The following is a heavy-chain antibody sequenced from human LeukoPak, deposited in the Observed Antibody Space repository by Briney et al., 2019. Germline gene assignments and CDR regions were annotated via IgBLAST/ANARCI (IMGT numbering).Heavy chain of an antibody. D-gene: IGHD2-2*02. V-gene: IGHV3-30*18. CDR1: GFTFSSYG. J-gene: IGHJ6*02. CDR2: ISYDGSNK. CDR3: AKVSRYCSSTSCYTSYYYYGMDV. Sequence: GRSLRLSCAASGFTFSSYGMHWVRQAPGKGLEWVAVISYDGSNKYYADSVKGRFTISRDNSKNTLYLQMNSLRAEDTAVYYCAKVSRYCSSTSCYTSYYYYGMDVWGQGTTVTVSS.